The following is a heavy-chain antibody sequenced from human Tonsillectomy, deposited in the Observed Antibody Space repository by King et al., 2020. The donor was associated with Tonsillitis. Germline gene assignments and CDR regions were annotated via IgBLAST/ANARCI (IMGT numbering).Heavy chain of an antibody. Sequence: VQLVESGGGLVQPGGYLRLSCAASGFTFSSYSMNWVRQAPGKGLEWVSYISSDSGSTYYADSVKGRFTISRDNAKNSLYLQMNSLRAEDTAVYYCARDRTVLDYYDSSGYYGGAFDIWGQGTMVTVSS. D-gene: IGHD3-22*01. V-gene: IGHV3-48*01. J-gene: IGHJ3*02. CDR3: ARDRTVLDYYDSSGYYGGAFDI. CDR2: ISSDSGST. CDR1: GFTFSSYS.